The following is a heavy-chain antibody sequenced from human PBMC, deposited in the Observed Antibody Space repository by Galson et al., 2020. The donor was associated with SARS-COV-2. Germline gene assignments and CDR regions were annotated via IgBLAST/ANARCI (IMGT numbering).Heavy chain of an antibody. CDR2: IVGVNYNT. CDR3: ASLGAGGGSYPAE. V-gene: IGHV1-58*01. Sequence: SVKVSCKASGFTFSSSAVQWVRQARGQRLEWIGWIVGVNYNTKYAQKFQQRVTITRDMSTSTAYMGLSSLRSEDTAVYYCASLGAGGGSYPAEWGQGTLVTVSS. D-gene: IGHD1-26*01. CDR1: GFTFSSSA. J-gene: IGHJ4*02.